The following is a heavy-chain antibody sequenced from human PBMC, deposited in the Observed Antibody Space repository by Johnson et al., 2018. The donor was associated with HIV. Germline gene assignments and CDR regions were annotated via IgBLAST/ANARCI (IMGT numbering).Heavy chain of an antibody. D-gene: IGHD3-22*01. CDR3: SRGDYHDSSGYFSDAFDV. CDR1: GFTFSSYW. CDR2: IKQDGSEK. V-gene: IGHV3-7*01. Sequence: MLLVESGGGLVQPGGSLRLSCAASGFTFSSYWMSWVRQAPGRGLEWVANIKQDGSEKYYVDSVKGRFTISRDNAKNSLYLQMNRLRAEDTAVYYCSRGDYHDSSGYFSDAFDVWGQGTMVTVSS. J-gene: IGHJ3*01.